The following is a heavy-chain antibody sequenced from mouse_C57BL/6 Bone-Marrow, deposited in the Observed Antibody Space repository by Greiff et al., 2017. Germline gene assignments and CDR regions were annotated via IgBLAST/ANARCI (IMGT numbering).Heavy chain of an antibody. Sequence: PGQGLEWNGEIDPSDSYTNYNQKFKGKSTLTVDKSSSTAYMQLSSLTSEDSAVYYCARTVVPYYFDYWGQGTTLTVS. V-gene: IGHV1-69*01. CDR2: IDPSDSYT. D-gene: IGHD1-1*01. CDR3: ARTVVPYYFDY. J-gene: IGHJ2*01.